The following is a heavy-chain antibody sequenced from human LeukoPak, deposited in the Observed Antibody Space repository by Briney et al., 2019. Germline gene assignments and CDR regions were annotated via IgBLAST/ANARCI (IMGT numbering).Heavy chain of an antibody. Sequence: AASVKVSCKASGYTFTGYYMHWVRQAPGQGVEWMGWINPNSGGTNYAQKFQGRVTMTRDTSISTAYMELSRLRSDDTAVYYCARGSMIVVARNWFDPWGQGTLVTVSS. J-gene: IGHJ5*02. D-gene: IGHD3-22*01. CDR1: GYTFTGYY. CDR2: INPNSGGT. V-gene: IGHV1-2*02. CDR3: ARGSMIVVARNWFDP.